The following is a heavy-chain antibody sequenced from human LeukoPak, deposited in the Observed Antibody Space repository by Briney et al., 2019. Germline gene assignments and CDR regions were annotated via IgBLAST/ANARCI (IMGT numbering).Heavy chain of an antibody. J-gene: IGHJ4*02. V-gene: IGHV3-23*01. Sequence: GGSLRLSCAASGFTFSNYAMTWVRQAPGKGLEWVAVIDSSGGGIYYADSVKGRFTISRDNSKNTLYLQMNSLRAEDTAVFYCGKYSASGSRYFDYWGQGTLVTVSS. CDR3: GKYSASGSRYFDY. D-gene: IGHD1-26*01. CDR1: GFTFSNYA. CDR2: IDSSGGGI.